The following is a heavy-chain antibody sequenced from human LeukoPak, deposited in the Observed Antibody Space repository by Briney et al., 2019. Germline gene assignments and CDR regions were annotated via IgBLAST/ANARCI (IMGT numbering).Heavy chain of an antibody. V-gene: IGHV3-7*01. CDR1: GFTFSNYA. D-gene: IGHD2-2*01. CDR2: IKQDGSEK. Sequence: GGSLRLSCAAAGFTFSNYAMTWVRQAPGKGLEWVANIKQDGSEKYYVDSVKGRFTISRDNAKNSLYLQMNSLRAEDTVVYYCARDWDQAGVVVPAAMDYWGQGTLVTVSS. CDR3: ARDWDQAGVVVPAAMDY. J-gene: IGHJ4*02.